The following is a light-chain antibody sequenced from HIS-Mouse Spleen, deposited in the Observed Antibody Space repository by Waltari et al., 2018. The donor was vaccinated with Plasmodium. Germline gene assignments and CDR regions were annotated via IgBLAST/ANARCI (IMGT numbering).Light chain of an antibody. Sequence: DIQMTQSPSSLSASVGDRVTITCQASQDISNYLNWYQQKPGKAPKLLLYDASNLETGVPSRFTGSGSGTDFTVTISSLQPEDIATYYCQQYDNLPPYTFGQGTKLEIK. J-gene: IGKJ2*01. CDR3: QQYDNLPPYT. CDR2: DAS. CDR1: QDISNY. V-gene: IGKV1-33*01.